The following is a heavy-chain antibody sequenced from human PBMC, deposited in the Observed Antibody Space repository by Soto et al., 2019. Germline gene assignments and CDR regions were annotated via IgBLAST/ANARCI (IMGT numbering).Heavy chain of an antibody. D-gene: IGHD2-15*01. CDR3: TTDVRGCSGGSCYFFRTNYYFDY. CDR2: IKSKTDGGTT. J-gene: IGHJ4*02. CDR1: GFTFSNAW. V-gene: IGHV3-15*01. Sequence: EVQLVESGGGLVKPGGSLRLSCAASGFTFSNAWMSWVRQAPGKGLEWVGRIKSKTDGGTTDYAAPVKGRFTISRDDSKNTLYLQMNSLKTEDTAVYYCTTDVRGCSGGSCYFFRTNYYFDYWGQGTLVTVSS.